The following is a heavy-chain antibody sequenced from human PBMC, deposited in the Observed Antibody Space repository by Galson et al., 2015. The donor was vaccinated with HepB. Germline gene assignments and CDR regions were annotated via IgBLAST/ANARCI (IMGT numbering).Heavy chain of an antibody. D-gene: IGHD6-13*01. CDR3: ARTRIEAADKQGQFYVNGMDV. CDR2: VDLAGGN. V-gene: IGHV2-70*11. Sequence: PALEKPTQTLTLTCTVSGFSLNTSEMCVSWIRQPPGKALEWLTRVDLAGGNYYNTSLKTRIILSSGTSKDQEALRMTNIHAPDTATYYCARTRIEAADKQGQFYVNGMDVWGQGTTVTVSS. CDR1: GFSLNTSEMC. J-gene: IGHJ6*02.